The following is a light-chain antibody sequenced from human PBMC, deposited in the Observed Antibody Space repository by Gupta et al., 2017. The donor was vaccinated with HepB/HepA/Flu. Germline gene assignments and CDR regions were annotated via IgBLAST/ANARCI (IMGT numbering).Light chain of an antibody. CDR2: GAS. Sequence: EIVMTQSPATLSVSPGERATLSCRASQSVSSNLAWYQQKPGQAPRLLIYGASTRATGIPARCSGSGAGTEFTLTISSRQSEDFAVYYCQQYNNWPPSYTFGQGTKLEIK. CDR3: QQYNNWPPSYT. J-gene: IGKJ2*01. V-gene: IGKV3-15*01. CDR1: QSVSSN.